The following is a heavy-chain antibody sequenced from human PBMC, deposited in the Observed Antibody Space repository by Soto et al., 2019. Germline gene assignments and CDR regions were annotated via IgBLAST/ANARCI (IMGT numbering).Heavy chain of an antibody. D-gene: IGHD6-6*01. J-gene: IGHJ3*01. V-gene: IGHV3-48*03. CDR2: ISHSGATI. Sequence: GGSLRLSCAASGFQFSSYEMNWVRQAPGKGLEWVAHISHSGATIFYADSVKGRFTISRDNTNNSLSLQMNSLRAEDTAIYYCARGAFWYTTSTTDDAFDVWGRGTVVTVSS. CDR1: GFQFSSYE. CDR3: ARGAFWYTTSTTDDAFDV.